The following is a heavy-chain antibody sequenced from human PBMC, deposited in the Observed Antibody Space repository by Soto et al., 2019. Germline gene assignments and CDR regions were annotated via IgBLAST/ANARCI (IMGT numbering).Heavy chain of an antibody. CDR2: CDPEDGET. CDR1: GHTLTELS. CDR3: ATGPPSAEYFQH. Sequence: ASVKVSCKVSGHTLTELSMHWVRQAPGKGLEWMGGCDPEDGETIYAQKFQGRVTMTEDTSTDTAYMELSSLRSEDTAVYYCATGPPSAEYFQHWGQGTLVTVSS. V-gene: IGHV1-24*01. J-gene: IGHJ1*01.